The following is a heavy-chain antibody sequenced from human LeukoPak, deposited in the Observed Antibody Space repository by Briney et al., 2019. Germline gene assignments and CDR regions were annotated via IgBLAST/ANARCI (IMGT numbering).Heavy chain of an antibody. CDR3: ARDGFQGMILYVVYYMDV. V-gene: IGHV1-2*06. CDR1: GYTFTDYF. J-gene: IGHJ6*03. D-gene: IGHD2-21*01. CDR2: INPNTGGT. Sequence: ASVKLSCKASGYTFTDYFIQWVRQPPGQGREWMGRINPNTGGTNYAQKFQGRVTFTIVTSTNTAYMELSRLRPDDTAVYYCARDGFQGMILYVVYYMDVWVKGTTVTVS.